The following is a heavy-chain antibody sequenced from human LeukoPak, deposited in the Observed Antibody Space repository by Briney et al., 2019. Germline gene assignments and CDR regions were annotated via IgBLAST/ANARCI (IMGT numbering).Heavy chain of an antibody. CDR1: GFTFSSYG. CDR2: IRAGGDNT. J-gene: IGHJ3*02. D-gene: IGHD3-16*01. CDR3: AKGYFGGRDAFDI. Sequence: TGGSLRLSCAASGFTFSSYGMSWVRQAPGKGLEWVSGIRAGGDNTYYADSVKGRFTISRDNSKNTLYLQMNSLRAEDTAVYYCAKGYFGGRDAFDIWGQGTMVTVSS. V-gene: IGHV3-23*01.